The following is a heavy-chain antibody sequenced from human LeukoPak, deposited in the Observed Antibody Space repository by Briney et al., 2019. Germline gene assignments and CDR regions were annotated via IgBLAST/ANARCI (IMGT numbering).Heavy chain of an antibody. J-gene: IGHJ4*02. V-gene: IGHV1-18*01. D-gene: IGHD6-19*01. CDR2: ISGYSGNT. Sequence: ASVKVSCKASGYIFTNYGISWVRQAPGQGLVWMGWISGYSGNTNYAQSLQGRVTMTTDTSSSTAYMELRSLRSDDTAVYYCARDAEYRSGWFDYWGQGTLVTVSS. CDR1: GYIFTNYG. CDR3: ARDAEYRSGWFDY.